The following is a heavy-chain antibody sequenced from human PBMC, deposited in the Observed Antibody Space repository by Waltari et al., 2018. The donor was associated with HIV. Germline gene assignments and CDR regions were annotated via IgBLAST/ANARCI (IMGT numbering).Heavy chain of an antibody. CDR2: IYQLGRT. V-gene: IGHV4-34*01. CDR1: GESFSDYHREPYQSFNRYN. D-gene: IGHD3-16*02. CDR3: ARGVSPDHLWASYPDF. Sequence: QVELQQWGTGLLKTSETLSLKCAVYGESFSDYHREPYQSFNRYNWNWFRKPPGKGLGGFGEIYQLGRTTSNPSLKSRLSMSIDPIKKHFSLKLISGTAADTAVYYCARGVSPDHLWASYPDFWGQGTLVTVSS. J-gene: IGHJ4*02.